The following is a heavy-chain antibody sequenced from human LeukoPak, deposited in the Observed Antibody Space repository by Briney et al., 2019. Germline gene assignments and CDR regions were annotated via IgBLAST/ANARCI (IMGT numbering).Heavy chain of an antibody. D-gene: IGHD3-16*01. CDR3: ARTLDYYYYGMDV. J-gene: IGHJ6*02. Sequence: SETLSLTCTVSGGSISSYYWSWIRQPPGKGLEWIGYIYYSGSTNYNPSLKSRVTISVDTSKNQFSLKLSSVPAADTAVYYCARTLDYYYYGMDVWGQGTTVTVSS. CDR1: GGSISSYY. CDR2: IYYSGST. V-gene: IGHV4-59*01.